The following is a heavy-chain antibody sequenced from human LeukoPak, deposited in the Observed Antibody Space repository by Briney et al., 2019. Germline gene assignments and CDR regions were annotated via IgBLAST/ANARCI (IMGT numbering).Heavy chain of an antibody. Sequence: GASVKVSCKASGYTFTSYYMHWVRQAPGQGLEWMGIINPSGGSTSYAQKLQGRVTMTTDTSTSTAYMELRSLRSDDTAVYYCARDGATTDTAMVLYYYYYMDVWGKGTTVTVSS. V-gene: IGHV1-46*01. CDR2: INPSGGST. CDR1: GYTFTSYY. J-gene: IGHJ6*03. CDR3: ARDGATTDTAMVLYYYYYMDV. D-gene: IGHD5-18*01.